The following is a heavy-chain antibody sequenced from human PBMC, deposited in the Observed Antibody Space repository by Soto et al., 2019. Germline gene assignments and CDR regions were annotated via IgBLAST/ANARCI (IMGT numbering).Heavy chain of an antibody. CDR2: INPNSGGT. D-gene: IGHD6-13*01. V-gene: IGHV1-2*04. CDR1: GYTFTGYY. Sequence: GASVKLSCKASGYTFTGYYMHWVRQAPGQGLEWMGWINPNSGGTNYAQKFQGWVTMTRDTSISTAYMELSRLRSDDTAVYYCAGSQLEGHYYYYGMDVWGQGTTVTVSS. CDR3: AGSQLEGHYYYYGMDV. J-gene: IGHJ6*02.